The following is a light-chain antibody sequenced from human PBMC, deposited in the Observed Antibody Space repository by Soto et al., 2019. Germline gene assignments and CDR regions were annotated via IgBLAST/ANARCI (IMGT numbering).Light chain of an antibody. J-gene: IGKJ5*01. Sequence: MVLTQSPANLSLSRGERATLSCRASQSVTSNYLAWYQQKPGQAPRLLVYGASSRATGISDRFSGSGSGTDFTLTISRLEPEDFAVYYCQHYVSPPITFGQGTRLEIK. V-gene: IGKV3-20*01. CDR3: QHYVSPPIT. CDR2: GAS. CDR1: QSVTSNY.